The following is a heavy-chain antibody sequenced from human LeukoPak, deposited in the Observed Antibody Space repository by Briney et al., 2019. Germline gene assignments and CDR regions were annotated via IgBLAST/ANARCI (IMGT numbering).Heavy chain of an antibody. V-gene: IGHV5-51*01. J-gene: IGHJ4*02. D-gene: IGHD6-13*01. CDR1: GYRFTSYW. CDR2: IYPGDSDT. Sequence: GASLKISCKGSGYRFTSYWIGWVRPMPGKGLEWMGIIYPGDSDTRYSPSFQGQVTISADKSISTAYLQWSSLKASDTAMYYCARHTEQQLVDFWGQGTLVTVSS. CDR3: ARHTEQQLVDF.